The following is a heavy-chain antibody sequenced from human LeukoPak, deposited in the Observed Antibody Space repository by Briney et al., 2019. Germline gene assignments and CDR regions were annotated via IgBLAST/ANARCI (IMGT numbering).Heavy chain of an antibody. Sequence: ASVKVSCKASGYTFTSDGISWVRQGPGQGRVWVGLISAYNGNANYAQTLQGRVSMTTDTSMSTAYVELRSLGSDDTAVYYCARWEVPYYVILSCYGAWDYWGQGTLVTVSS. J-gene: IGHJ4*02. V-gene: IGHV1-18*01. CDR1: GYTFTSDG. CDR3: ARWEVPYYVILSCYGAWDY. D-gene: IGHD3-9*01. CDR2: ISAYNGNA.